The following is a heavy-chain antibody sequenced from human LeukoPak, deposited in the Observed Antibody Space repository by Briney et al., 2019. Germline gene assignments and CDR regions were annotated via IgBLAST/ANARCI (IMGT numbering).Heavy chain of an antibody. CDR2: ISYDGSNK. V-gene: IGHV3-30-3*01. D-gene: IGHD6-19*01. CDR3: ARDDWRLLNVAVAGHDAFDI. CDR1: GFTFSSYA. J-gene: IGHJ3*02. Sequence: PGGSLRLSCAASGFTFSSYAMHWVRQAPGKGLEWVAVISYDGSNKYYADSVKGRFTISRDNSKNTLYLQMNSLRAEDTAVYYCARDDWRLLNVAVAGHDAFDIWGQGTMVTVSS.